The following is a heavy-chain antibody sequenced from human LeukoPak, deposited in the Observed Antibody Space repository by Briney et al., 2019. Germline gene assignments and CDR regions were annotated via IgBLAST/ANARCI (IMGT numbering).Heavy chain of an antibody. Sequence: SETLSLTCTVSGVSIISYQWSWIRQPPGKGLEWIGYIYSSGSTNSNSSLKSRVTISVDTSKNQLSLKLSSVTAADTAVYYCARDGTEYSWEYWGQGTLVTVSS. CDR2: IYSSGST. D-gene: IGHD4-11*01. J-gene: IGHJ4*02. V-gene: IGHV4-4*09. CDR3: ARDGTEYSWEY. CDR1: GVSIISYQ.